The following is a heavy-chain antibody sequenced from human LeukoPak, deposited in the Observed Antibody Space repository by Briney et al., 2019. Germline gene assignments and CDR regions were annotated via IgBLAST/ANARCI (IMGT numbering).Heavy chain of an antibody. D-gene: IGHD1-26*01. J-gene: IGHJ5*02. CDR1: GGSFSSYY. Sequence: PSETLSLTCAVYGGSFSSYYWSWIRQPPGKGLEWIGEINHSGSTNYNPSLKSRVTISVDTSKNQFSLKLSSVTAADTAVYYCARVRSGGWFDPWGQGTLVTVSS. V-gene: IGHV4-34*01. CDR2: INHSGST. CDR3: ARVRSGGWFDP.